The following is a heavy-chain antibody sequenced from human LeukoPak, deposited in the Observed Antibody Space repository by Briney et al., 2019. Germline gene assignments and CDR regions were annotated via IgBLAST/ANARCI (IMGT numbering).Heavy chain of an antibody. V-gene: IGHV3-23*01. CDR2: ISGSGGST. CDR3: AKDIPAMGRFLVWLPPYFDY. Sequence: GGSLRLSCAASGFTFSSYAMSWVRQAPGKGLEWVSAISGSGGSTYYADSVKGRFTISRDNSRNTLYLQMNSLRAEDAAVYYCAKDIPAMGRFLVWLPPYFDYWGRGTLVTVSS. CDR1: GFTFSSYA. D-gene: IGHD3-3*01. J-gene: IGHJ4*02.